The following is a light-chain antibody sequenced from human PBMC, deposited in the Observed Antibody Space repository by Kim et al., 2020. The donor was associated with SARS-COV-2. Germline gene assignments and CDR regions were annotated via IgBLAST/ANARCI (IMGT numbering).Light chain of an antibody. V-gene: IGKV3D-7*01. Sequence: LSPGERATLSRRASQTLSGNFLAWYQHKPGQTPRIIMYGASTRATGIPDRFSASGSGTDFTLTISSLQPEDFATYYCQQSYSTRTFGQGTKVDIK. CDR1: QTLSGNF. J-gene: IGKJ1*01. CDR2: GAS. CDR3: QQSYSTRT.